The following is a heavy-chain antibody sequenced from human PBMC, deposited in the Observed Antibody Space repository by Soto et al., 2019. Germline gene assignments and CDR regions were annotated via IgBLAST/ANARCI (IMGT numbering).Heavy chain of an antibody. CDR1: GFTFSSYG. D-gene: IGHD3-10*01. J-gene: IGHJ4*02. Sequence: QVQLVESGGGVVQPGRSLRLSCAASGFTFSSYGRHWVRQAPGKGLEWGAVISYDGSNKYYADSVKGRFTISRDNSKNTLYLQMNSLRAEDTAVYYCAKDRNYYGSGSSAEGFDYWGQGTLVTVSS. V-gene: IGHV3-30*18. CDR2: ISYDGSNK. CDR3: AKDRNYYGSGSSAEGFDY.